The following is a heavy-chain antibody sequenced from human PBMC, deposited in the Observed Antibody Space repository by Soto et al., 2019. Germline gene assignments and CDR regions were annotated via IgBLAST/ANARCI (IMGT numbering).Heavy chain of an antibody. CDR3: AKDKIAAAGANEYFQH. V-gene: IGHV3-23*01. J-gene: IGHJ1*01. D-gene: IGHD6-13*01. CDR1: GFTFSSYA. CDR2: ISGSGGST. Sequence: LRLSCAASGFTFSSYAMSWVRQAPGKGLEWVSAISGSGGSTYYADSVKGRFTISRDNSKNTLYLQMNSLRAEDTAVYYCAKDKIAAAGANEYFQHWGQGTLVTVSS.